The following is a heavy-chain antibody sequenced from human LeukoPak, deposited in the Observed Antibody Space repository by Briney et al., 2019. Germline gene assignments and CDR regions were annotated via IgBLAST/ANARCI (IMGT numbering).Heavy chain of an antibody. D-gene: IGHD1-26*01. CDR2: IYPGDSDT. J-gene: IGHJ3*02. CDR1: GNSFTTYW. CDR3: ARQAISGSYFGSAFDI. Sequence: GESLKISCKGSGNSFTTYWIGWVRQMPGKGLEWMGIIYPGDSDTRYSPSFEGQVTISADKSISTAYLQWSSLKASDTAMYYCARQAISGSYFGSAFDIWGQGTMVTVSS. V-gene: IGHV5-51*01.